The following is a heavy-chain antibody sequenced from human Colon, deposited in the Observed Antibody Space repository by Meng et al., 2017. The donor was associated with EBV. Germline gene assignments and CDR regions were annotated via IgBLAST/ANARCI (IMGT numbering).Heavy chain of an antibody. V-gene: IGHV4-39*07. CDR1: GAFVSDTNHV. CDR2: IKSNWNT. Sequence: SGPGLGKLSARLSTSCIFAGAFVSDTNHVWGWVRQAPGKGREWVGSIKSNWNTYSNPSLTSRVTMSLDTSKNQFSLKLSSVTAADTAVYYCVRVRGDFDYWGQGTLVTVSS. D-gene: IGHD3-16*01. J-gene: IGHJ4*02. CDR3: VRVRGDFDY.